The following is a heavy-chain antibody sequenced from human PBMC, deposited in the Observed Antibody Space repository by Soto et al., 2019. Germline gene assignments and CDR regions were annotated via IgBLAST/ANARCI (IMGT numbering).Heavy chain of an antibody. CDR3: AKEFGWELQLSHPYYNSGMDV. Sequence: PXGSLILSCSASGVTFRSYGMHWVRQAPGKGLEWVALMSFDGSNKYYADSVRGRFTISSDNSKSTLYLQMDILRPEDTAVYYCAKEFGWELQLSHPYYNSGMDVWGQGTTLTVS. CDR1: GVTFRSYG. CDR2: MSFDGSNK. D-gene: IGHD1-1*01. V-gene: IGHV3-30*18. J-gene: IGHJ6*02.